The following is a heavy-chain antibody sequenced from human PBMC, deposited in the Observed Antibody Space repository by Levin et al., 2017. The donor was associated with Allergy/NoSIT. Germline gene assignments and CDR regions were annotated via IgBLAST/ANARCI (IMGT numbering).Heavy chain of an antibody. Sequence: LSLTCAASGFTFSNYWMTWVRQAPGKGLEWVANIKHDGIEKDCVESVKGRFTISRDNAKNSLYLQMDSLRAEDTAMYYCARMYMRWGWFDSWGQGTLVTVSS. J-gene: IGHJ5*01. CDR2: IKHDGIEK. D-gene: IGHD7-27*01. CDR1: GFTFSNYW. V-gene: IGHV3-7*01. CDR3: ARMYMRWGWFDS.